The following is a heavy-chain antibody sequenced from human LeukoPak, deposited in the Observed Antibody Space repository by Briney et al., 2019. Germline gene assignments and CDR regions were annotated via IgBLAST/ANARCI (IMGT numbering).Heavy chain of an antibody. CDR1: GFTFSSYS. V-gene: IGHV3-21*01. D-gene: IGHD3-22*01. Sequence: TGGSLRLSCAASGFTFSSYSMNWVRQAQGKGLEWVSSISSSSSSYIYYADSVKGRFTISRDNAKNSLYLQMNSLRAEDTAVYYCARVRSSGYYRMDYWGQGTLVTVSS. J-gene: IGHJ4*02. CDR3: ARVRSSGYYRMDY. CDR2: ISSSSSSYI.